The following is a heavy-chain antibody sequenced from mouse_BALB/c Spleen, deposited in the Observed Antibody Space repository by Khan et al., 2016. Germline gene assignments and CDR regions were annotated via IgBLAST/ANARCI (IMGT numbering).Heavy chain of an antibody. CDR2: ISYSGST. D-gene: IGHD1-1*01. V-gene: IGHV3-2*02. CDR3: ARFYAGSSYWYFDV. CDR1: GYSITSDYA. J-gene: IGHJ1*01. Sequence: EVQLQESGPGLVKPSQSLSLTCTVTGYSITSDYAWNWLRQFPGNKLEWMGYISYSGSTSYKPSLKSRISITRDKSKNQFFLQLNSVTTEDTATYFVARFYAGSSYWYFDVWGAGTTVTVSS.